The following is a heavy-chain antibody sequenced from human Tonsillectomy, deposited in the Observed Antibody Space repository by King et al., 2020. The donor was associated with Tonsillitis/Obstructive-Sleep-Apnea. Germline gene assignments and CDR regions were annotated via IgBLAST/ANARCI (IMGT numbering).Heavy chain of an antibody. Sequence: VQLVESGGGLVQPGGSLSLSCSASGFTFSSYAMHWVRQAPGKGLEYVSSISSNGGSTFYADSVKARFTISRDNSKNTLYLQMSSLRAEDTAVYYCVKDLLGLDSIGTDTWGQGTLVTVSS. V-gene: IGHV3-64D*06. CDR1: GFTFSSYA. CDR2: ISSNGGST. D-gene: IGHD3/OR15-3a*01. CDR3: VKDLLGLDSIGTDT. J-gene: IGHJ5*02.